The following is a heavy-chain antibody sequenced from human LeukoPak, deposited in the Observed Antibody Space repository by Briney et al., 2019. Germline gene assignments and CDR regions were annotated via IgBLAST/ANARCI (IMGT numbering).Heavy chain of an antibody. Sequence: GGSLRLSCAASGLTFSRQGMHWVRQAPGKGLEWLAVISYDGSNKYYADSVKGRFTISRDNAKNSLFLQMNSLRDEDTAVYYCTRDLLTGDLDEVFDIWGQGTMVTVSS. CDR2: ISYDGSNK. D-gene: IGHD3-9*01. J-gene: IGHJ3*02. CDR1: GLTFSRQG. CDR3: TRDLLTGDLDEVFDI. V-gene: IGHV3-30*03.